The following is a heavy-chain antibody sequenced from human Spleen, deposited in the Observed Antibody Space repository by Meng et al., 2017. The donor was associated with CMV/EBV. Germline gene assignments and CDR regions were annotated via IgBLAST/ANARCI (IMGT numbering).Heavy chain of an antibody. Sequence: GGSLRLSCAASGFTVSSNYMSWVRQAPGKGLEWVSVIYSGGNTYYADSVKGRFTISRDNSKNTLYLQMNGLRADDTAVYYCAKGMATNPRYYFDYWGQGTLVTVSS. D-gene: IGHD5-24*01. J-gene: IGHJ4*02. CDR3: AKGMATNPRYYFDY. CDR2: IYSGGNT. V-gene: IGHV3-53*01. CDR1: GFTVSSNY.